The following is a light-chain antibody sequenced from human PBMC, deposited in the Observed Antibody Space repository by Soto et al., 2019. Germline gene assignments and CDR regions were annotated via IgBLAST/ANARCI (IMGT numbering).Light chain of an antibody. CDR3: QQYNNWPPWT. CDR1: QSVSSN. V-gene: IGKV3-15*01. J-gene: IGKJ1*01. CDR2: GAS. Sequence: EIVMTQSPATLSVSPGERATLSCRASQSVSSNLAWSQQKPGQAPRLLIYGASTRATGIPARFSGSGSGTEFTLTISSLQSEDLGVYYCQQYNNWPPWTFGQGTKVEIK.